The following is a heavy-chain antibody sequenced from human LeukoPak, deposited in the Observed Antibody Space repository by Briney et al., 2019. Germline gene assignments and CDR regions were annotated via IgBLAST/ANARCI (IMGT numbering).Heavy chain of an antibody. J-gene: IGHJ4*02. CDR1: GFTFSSYA. V-gene: IGHV3-23*01. CDR2: ISSSGGST. Sequence: GGSLRLSCAASGFTFSSYAMSWVRQAPGKGLEWVSVISSSGGSTYYVDSVKGRFTISRDDSKNTLYLQMNSLRADDTAVYYCAKDLGRYRNNFFDYWGQGNLVTVSS. CDR3: AKDLGRYRNNFFDY. D-gene: IGHD1-26*01.